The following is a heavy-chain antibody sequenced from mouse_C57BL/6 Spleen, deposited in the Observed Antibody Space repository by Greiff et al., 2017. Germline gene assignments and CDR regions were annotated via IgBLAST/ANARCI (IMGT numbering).Heavy chain of an antibody. D-gene: IGHD6-1*01. Sequence: EVQGVESGGGLVQSGRSLRLSCATSGFTFSDFYMEWVRQASGQGLEWIAASRNKANDYTTEYSASVKGRFIVSRDTSQSILYLQMNALRAEDTAIYYCARDSSEAWFAYWGQGTLVTVSA. J-gene: IGHJ3*01. CDR2: SRNKANDYTT. CDR3: ARDSSEAWFAY. V-gene: IGHV7-1*01. CDR1: GFTFSDFY.